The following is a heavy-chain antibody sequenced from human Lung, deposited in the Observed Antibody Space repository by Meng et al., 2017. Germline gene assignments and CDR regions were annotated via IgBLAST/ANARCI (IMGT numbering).Heavy chain of an antibody. CDR1: GGIFSNYV. J-gene: IGHJ4*02. CDR3: ARKAGNCISTTCYSLDY. V-gene: IGHV1-69*05. CDR2: INAVFGTT. D-gene: IGHD2-2*01. Sequence: SVKVSCKAPGGIFSNYVIGWVRQAPGQGLEWMGGINAVFGTTNYAQKFQGRVTITTDDSTSTVYMELTRLTSEDTAVYFCARKAGNCISTTCYSLDYWGQGTLVTVSS.